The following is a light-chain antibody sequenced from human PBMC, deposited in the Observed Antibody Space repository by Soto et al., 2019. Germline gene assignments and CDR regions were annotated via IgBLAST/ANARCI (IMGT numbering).Light chain of an antibody. CDR3: GTWDSSLSAYV. J-gene: IGLJ1*01. V-gene: IGLV1-51*01. CDR2: DNN. CDR1: SSNIGNNY. Sequence: HSVRTQPPSGSAAPGQEGTISCSGSSSNIGNNYVSWYQQLPGTAPKLLIYDNNKRPSGIPDRFSGSKSGTSATLGITGLQTGDEADYYCGTWDSSLSAYVFGTGTTVTVL.